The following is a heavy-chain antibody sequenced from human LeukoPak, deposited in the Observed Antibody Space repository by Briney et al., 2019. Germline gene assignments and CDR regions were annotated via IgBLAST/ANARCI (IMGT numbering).Heavy chain of an antibody. J-gene: IGHJ4*02. CDR2: IDWDEDK. V-gene: IGHV2-70*04. Sequence: SGPALVKPTQTLTLTCTFSGFSLSDSGMRVNWIRQPPGKALEWLARIDWDEDKFYSTSLKTRLTISKDTSKNQVVLTVTNMDPVDTATYYCARMTEDSSGLFEYWGQGTPVTVSS. CDR3: ARMTEDSSGLFEY. CDR1: GFSLSDSGMR. D-gene: IGHD3-22*01.